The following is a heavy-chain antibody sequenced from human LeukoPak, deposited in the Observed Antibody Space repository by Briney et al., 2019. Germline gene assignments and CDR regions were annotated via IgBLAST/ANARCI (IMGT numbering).Heavy chain of an antibody. J-gene: IGHJ4*02. V-gene: IGHV4-59*08. CDR3: ARHYYERSDCYSFDY. Sequence: PSETLSLTCTVSGGSISGYYWSWIRQPPGKGLEWIGYIYSIGSTNYNPSLKSRVTISIDTSANHFSLQLSSATAADTALYYCARHYYERSDCYSFDYWGQGTLVTVSS. D-gene: IGHD2-21*01. CDR2: IYSIGST. CDR1: GGSISGYY.